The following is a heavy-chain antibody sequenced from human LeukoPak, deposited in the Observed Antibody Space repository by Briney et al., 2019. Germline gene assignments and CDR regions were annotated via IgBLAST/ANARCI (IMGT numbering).Heavy chain of an antibody. CDR2: IYQSGTT. D-gene: IGHD3-3*02. CDR3: ARARGTIIFGVVILDYYMDV. J-gene: IGHJ6*03. V-gene: IGHV4-38-2*01. Sequence: SETLSLTCAVSASSISSNFYWGWIRPPPGSGLEWIGSIYQSGTTYYNPSLRSRVTISVDMSKNEFSLKLTSVTAADTAVYYCARARGTIIFGVVILDYYMDVWGKGTTVTVSS. CDR1: ASSISSNFY.